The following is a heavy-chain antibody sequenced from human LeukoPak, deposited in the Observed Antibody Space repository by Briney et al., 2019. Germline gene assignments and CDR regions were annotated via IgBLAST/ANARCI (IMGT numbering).Heavy chain of an antibody. V-gene: IGHV4-4*02. CDR2: VNLQGFT. D-gene: IGHD3-3*02. J-gene: IGHJ4*02. Sequence: SETLSLTCGVSGGSVTSTNYWTWVRQPPGKGLEWIGEVNLQGFTNYNPSLMGRVAISVDTSKNQFSLKLSSVTAADTAVYYCARLRPSKPDYWGQGTLVTVSS. CDR3: ARLRPSKPDY. CDR1: GGSVTSTNY.